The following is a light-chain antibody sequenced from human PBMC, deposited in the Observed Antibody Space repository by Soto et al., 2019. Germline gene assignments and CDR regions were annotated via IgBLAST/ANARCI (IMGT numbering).Light chain of an antibody. V-gene: IGKV1-9*01. CDR2: AAS. CDR3: QKLNSYRWT. Sequence: DIQLTQSPSFLSASVGDRVTITCRASQGISSYLAWYQQKPGKAPKLLIYAASTLQSGVPSRFSGSGSGTEFTLTISSLQPEDFATYYCQKLNSYRWTCGQGNKGDIK. J-gene: IGKJ1*01. CDR1: QGISSY.